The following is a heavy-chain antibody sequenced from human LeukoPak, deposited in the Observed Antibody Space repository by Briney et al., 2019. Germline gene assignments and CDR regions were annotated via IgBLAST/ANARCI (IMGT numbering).Heavy chain of an antibody. CDR2: IWYDGSNK. D-gene: IGHD6-13*01. V-gene: IGHV3-33*08. Sequence: PGGSLRLSCSASGFTFSCCEMNWVRQAPGKGLEWVAVIWYDGSNKYYADSVKGRFTISRDNSKNTLYLQMNSLRAEDTAVYYCARLDHSSSWYYFDYWGQGTLVTVSS. CDR1: GFTFSCCE. CDR3: ARLDHSSSWYYFDY. J-gene: IGHJ4*02.